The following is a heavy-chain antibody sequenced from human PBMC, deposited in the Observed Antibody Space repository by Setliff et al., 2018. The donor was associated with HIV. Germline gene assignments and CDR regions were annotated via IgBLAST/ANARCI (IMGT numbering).Heavy chain of an antibody. J-gene: IGHJ4*02. CDR3: AREPDY. CDR2: MYYTGDT. CDR1: GGSTSYYH. Sequence: SETLSLTCSVSGGSTSYYHWNWIRQPAGKGLEWIGRMYYTGDTNYNPSLKSRVIMSIDTSKNQFSLILNSVTAADTAVYYCAREPDYWGQGILVTVSS. V-gene: IGHV4-4*07.